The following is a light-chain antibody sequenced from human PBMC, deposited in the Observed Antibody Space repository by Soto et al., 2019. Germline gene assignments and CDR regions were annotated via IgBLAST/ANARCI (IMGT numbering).Light chain of an antibody. V-gene: IGKV3-20*01. Sequence: EIVLTQSPGTLSLSPGERATLSCRASQSVSSSYLAWYQQKPGQAPRLLIYGASSRVTGIPDRFSGSGSGTDFTLTISRLEPEEFAVYYCQQYGSSPRTFGGGTKVEIK. J-gene: IGKJ4*01. CDR3: QQYGSSPRT. CDR1: QSVSSSY. CDR2: GAS.